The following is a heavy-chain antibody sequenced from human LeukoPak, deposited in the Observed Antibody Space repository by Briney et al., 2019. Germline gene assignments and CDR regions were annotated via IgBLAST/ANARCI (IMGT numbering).Heavy chain of an antibody. CDR2: ISSSSSYI. J-gene: IGHJ4*02. Sequence: GGSLRLSCAASGFTFSSYSMNWVRQAPGKGLEWVSSISSSSSYIYYADSVKGRFTISRDNAKNSLYLQMNSLRAEDTAVYHCASDALYSYCSSTSCYGPNDYWGQGTLVTVSS. D-gene: IGHD2-2*01. CDR3: ASDALYSYCSSTSCYGPNDY. CDR1: GFTFSSYS. V-gene: IGHV3-21*01.